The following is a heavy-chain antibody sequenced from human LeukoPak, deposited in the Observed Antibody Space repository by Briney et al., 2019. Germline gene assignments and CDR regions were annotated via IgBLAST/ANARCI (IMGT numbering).Heavy chain of an antibody. CDR1: GGSISSGGYY. J-gene: IGHJ4*02. CDR2: IYYSGST. CDR3: ARDLGHGSGSYPSLPDY. V-gene: IGHV4-31*03. D-gene: IGHD3-10*01. Sequence: PSETLSLTCTVSGGSISSGGYYWSWIRQHPGKGLEWIGYIYYSGSTYYNPSLKSRVTISVDTSKNQFSLKLSSVTAADTAVYYCARDLGHGSGSYPSLPDYWGQGTLVTVSS.